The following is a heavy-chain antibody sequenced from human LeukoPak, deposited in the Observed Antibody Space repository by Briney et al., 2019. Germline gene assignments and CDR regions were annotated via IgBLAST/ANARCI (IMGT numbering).Heavy chain of an antibody. CDR3: TTDPLQLWLSVGSSQIDY. CDR2: IKSKTDGGTT. Sequence: GGSLRLSCAASGFTFSNAWMSWVRQAPGKGLEWVGRIKSKTDGGTTDYAAPVKGRFTITRDDSKNTLYLQMNSLKTEDTAVYYCTTDPLQLWLSVGSSQIDYWGQGTLVTVSS. CDR1: GFTFSNAW. V-gene: IGHV3-15*01. J-gene: IGHJ4*02. D-gene: IGHD5-18*01.